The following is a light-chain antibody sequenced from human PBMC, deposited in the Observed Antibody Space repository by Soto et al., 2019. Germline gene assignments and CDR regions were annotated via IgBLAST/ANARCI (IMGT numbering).Light chain of an antibody. CDR2: WAS. V-gene: IGKV1-5*03. CDR3: QQYSAYPLT. J-gene: IGKJ4*01. CDR1: QNINGY. Sequence: DIQLTQSPSTLSASVGDRVTITCRASQNINGYLAWYQQKPGKAPKLLIYWASSLISGVPSRFTGGESGTEFTLTISSLQPDDFATYYRQQYSAYPLTFGGGTKV.